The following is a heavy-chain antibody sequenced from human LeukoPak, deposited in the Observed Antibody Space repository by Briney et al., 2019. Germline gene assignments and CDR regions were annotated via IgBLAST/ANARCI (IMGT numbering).Heavy chain of an antibody. CDR3: AKVPHLDTAVADYGDYYFDY. J-gene: IGHJ4*02. CDR1: GFTFSSNW. Sequence: GGSLRLSCAASGFTFSSNWMHWVRQAPGKGLVWVSRINSDGNSTTYAGSVKGRFTISRDNAKNSLYLQMNSLRAEDTALYYCAKVPHLDTAVADYGDYYFDYWGQGTLVTVSS. CDR2: INSDGNST. V-gene: IGHV3-74*01. D-gene: IGHD6-19*01.